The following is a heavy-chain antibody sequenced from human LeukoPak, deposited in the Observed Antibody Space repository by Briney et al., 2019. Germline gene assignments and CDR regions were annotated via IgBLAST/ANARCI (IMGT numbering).Heavy chain of an antibody. CDR1: GYTFTGYY. D-gene: IGHD3-10*01. CDR2: INPNSGGT. CDR3: ARELLWFGEPYNWLDP. J-gene: IGHJ5*02. Sequence: VASVKVSCKASGYTFTGYYMHWVRQAPGQGLEWMGWINPNSGGTNYAQKFQGRVTMTRDTSISTAYMELSRLRSGDTAVYYCARELLWFGEPYNWLDPWGQGTLVTVSS. V-gene: IGHV1-2*02.